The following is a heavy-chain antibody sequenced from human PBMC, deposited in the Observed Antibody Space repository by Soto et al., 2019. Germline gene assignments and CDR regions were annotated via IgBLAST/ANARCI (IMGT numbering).Heavy chain of an antibody. Sequence: VQLVESGGGLVQPGGSLRLSCAASGFVFGSYSMNWVRQAPGKGLQWVAYISSSSGTTYYGDSLKGRFTISRDNAKNSLYLQINSQRAEDTAVYYCARDLYSSGWHEGLVDYWGQGTLVPVSS. CDR3: ARDLYSSGWHEGLVDY. D-gene: IGHD6-19*01. CDR1: GFVFGSYS. J-gene: IGHJ4*02. V-gene: IGHV3-48*01. CDR2: ISSSSGTT.